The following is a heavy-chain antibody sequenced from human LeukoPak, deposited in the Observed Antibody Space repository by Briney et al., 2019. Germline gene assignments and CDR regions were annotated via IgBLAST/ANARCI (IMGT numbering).Heavy chain of an antibody. V-gene: IGHV4-39*01. Sequence: SETLSLTCTISSGSISSSSYYWGWIRQSPGKGLEWIGSIYYNGRTSYNPSLKSRVTISVDTSKNRFSLRLTSVTAADTAVYYCARRLGSGWYGRGNWFDPWGQGTLVTVSS. J-gene: IGHJ5*02. D-gene: IGHD6-19*01. CDR3: ARRLGSGWYGRGNWFDP. CDR2: IYYNGRT. CDR1: SGSISSSSYY.